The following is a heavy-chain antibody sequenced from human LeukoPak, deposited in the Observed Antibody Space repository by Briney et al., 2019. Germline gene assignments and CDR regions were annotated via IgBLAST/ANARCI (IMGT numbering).Heavy chain of an antibody. CDR2: ISSSSDYT. D-gene: IGHD6-13*01. V-gene: IGHV3-11*06. CDR3: ARPPYSSSWDPGWFDP. J-gene: IGHJ5*02. CDR1: GFTFSDYY. Sequence: GGSLRLSYVPSGFTFSDYYMSWIRQAPGKGLEWVSYISSSSDYTNYADSVRGRFTISRDNAKNSLYLQMNSLRAEDTAVYYCARPPYSSSWDPGWFDPWGQGTLITVSS.